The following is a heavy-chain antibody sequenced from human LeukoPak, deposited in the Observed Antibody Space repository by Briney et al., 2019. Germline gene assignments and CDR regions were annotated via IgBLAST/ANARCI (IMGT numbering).Heavy chain of an antibody. D-gene: IGHD3-22*01. Sequence: ASVKVSCKASGGTFSSYAISWVRQAPGQGLEWMGGIIPIFGTANYAQKFQGRVTITADESTSTAYMELSSLRSEDTAVYYCARDPIDSSGYYYWYFDLWGRGTLVTVSS. CDR3: ARDPIDSSGYYYWYFDL. J-gene: IGHJ2*01. CDR2: IIPIFGTA. CDR1: GGTFSSYA. V-gene: IGHV1-69*13.